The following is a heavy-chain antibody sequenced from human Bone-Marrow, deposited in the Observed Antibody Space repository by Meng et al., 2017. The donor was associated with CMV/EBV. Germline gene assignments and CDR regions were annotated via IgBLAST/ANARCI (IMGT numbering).Heavy chain of an antibody. CDR1: GFTFSSYS. J-gene: IGHJ3*02. CDR2: ISSSSSYI. CDR3: ARDLDYGGNRAMGAFDI. V-gene: IGHV3-21*01. Sequence: GESLKISCAASGFTFSSYSMNWVRQAPGKGLEWVSSISSSSSYIYYADSVKGRFTISRDNAKNSLYLQMNSLRAEDTAVYYCARDLDYGGNRAMGAFDIWGQGTMVTVAS. D-gene: IGHD4-23*01.